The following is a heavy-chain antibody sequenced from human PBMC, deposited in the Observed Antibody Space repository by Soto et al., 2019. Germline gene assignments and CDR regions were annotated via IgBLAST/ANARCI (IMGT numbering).Heavy chain of an antibody. V-gene: IGHV4-59*08. CDR1: GGSINSYY. D-gene: IGHD2-15*01. J-gene: IGHJ6*03. Sequence: QVQLQESGPGLVKPSETLSLTCTVSGGSINSYYWGWIRQPPGKGLGWIGYNYYSGSTSYNPSLMYTAPIPLDPYKNQHSLKLTYVTAADTAVYYCARRRYCSGRRCNYFYNMDVWGKGNTVTVSS. CDR2: NYYSGST. CDR3: ARRRYCSGRRCNYFYNMDV.